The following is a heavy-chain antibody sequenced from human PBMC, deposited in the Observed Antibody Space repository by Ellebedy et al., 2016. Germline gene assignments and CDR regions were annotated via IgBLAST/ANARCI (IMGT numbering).Heavy chain of an antibody. V-gene: IGHV4-30-2*01. CDR1: GGSISSGGYS. CDR2: IYHSGST. Sequence: SETLSLXXTVSGGSISSGGYSWSWIRQPPGKGLEWIGYIYHSGSTYYNPSLKSRVTISVDRSKNQFSLKLSSVTAADTAVYYCARGGIAAAGTSPYFDYWGQGTLVTVSS. CDR3: ARGGIAAAGTSPYFDY. J-gene: IGHJ4*02. D-gene: IGHD6-13*01.